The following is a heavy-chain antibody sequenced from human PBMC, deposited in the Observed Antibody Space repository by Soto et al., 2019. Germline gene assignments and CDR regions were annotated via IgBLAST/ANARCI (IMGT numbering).Heavy chain of an antibody. D-gene: IGHD3-22*01. CDR1: RYTFTSYD. CDR3: ARGTMIVNYYYGMDV. CDR2: MNPNSGNT. J-gene: IGHJ6*02. Sequence: QVQLVQSGAEVKKPGASVKVSCKASRYTFTSYDINWVRQATGQGLEWMGWMNPNSGNTGYAQKFQGRVTMXXNXSXXTAYMELSSLRSEDTAVYYCARGTMIVNYYYGMDVWGQGTTVTVSS. V-gene: IGHV1-8*01.